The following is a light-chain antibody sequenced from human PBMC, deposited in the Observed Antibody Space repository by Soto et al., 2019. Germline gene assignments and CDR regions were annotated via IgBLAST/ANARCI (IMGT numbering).Light chain of an antibody. CDR3: SSYTDTMSYV. CDR2: DVY. Sequence: QSVLTQPVSVSGSPGQSITISCTGSSXDVGAYNYVSWHQQHPGKAPKLMIYDVYARPSGVSYRFSGSKSGNTASLTISGLQTDDEADYYCSSYTDTMSYVFGTGTKVNLL. J-gene: IGLJ1*01. V-gene: IGLV2-14*03. CDR1: SXDVGAYNY.